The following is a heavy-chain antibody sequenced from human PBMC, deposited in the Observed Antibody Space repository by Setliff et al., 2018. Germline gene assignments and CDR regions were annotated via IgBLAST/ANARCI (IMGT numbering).Heavy chain of an antibody. CDR2: SSYSGTP. V-gene: IGHV4-39*01. Sequence: SETLSLTCTVSGDSISGVSHYWGWIRQSPGSGLEWIGSSSYSGTPYYNASVESRVTISIDTSRNQFSLELRSVTVADTATYYCVRPGGTTVVARHFDYWGSGILVTVSS. CDR1: GDSISGVSHY. J-gene: IGHJ4*01. CDR3: VRPGGTTVVARHFDY. D-gene: IGHD2-15*01.